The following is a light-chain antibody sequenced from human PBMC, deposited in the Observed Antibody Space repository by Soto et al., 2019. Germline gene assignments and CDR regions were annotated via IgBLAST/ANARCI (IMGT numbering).Light chain of an antibody. CDR2: GAS. Sequence: EIVMTQSPVTLSVSPGERATLSCRASQSISSNLAWYQHKPGQAPRLLIFGASTRATDVPARFSGSGSGTEFTLTISSLQSEDFAVYYCLQHNNWPRTFCQGTNVDIK. V-gene: IGKV3-15*01. CDR1: QSISSN. CDR3: LQHNNWPRT. J-gene: IGKJ1*01.